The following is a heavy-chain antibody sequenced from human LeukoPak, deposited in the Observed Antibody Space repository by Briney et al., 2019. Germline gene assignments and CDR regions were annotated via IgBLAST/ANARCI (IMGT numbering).Heavy chain of an antibody. Sequence: ASVKVSCKASGYTFTSYYMHWVRQAPGQGLEWMGIINPSGGSTSYAQKFQGRVTMTRDTSTSTVYMEVRSLRSDDTAVYYCARDERHSPDVWGQGTTVTVSS. V-gene: IGHV1-46*01. J-gene: IGHJ6*02. CDR3: ARDERHSPDV. CDR1: GYTFTSYY. CDR2: INPSGGST. D-gene: IGHD6-25*01.